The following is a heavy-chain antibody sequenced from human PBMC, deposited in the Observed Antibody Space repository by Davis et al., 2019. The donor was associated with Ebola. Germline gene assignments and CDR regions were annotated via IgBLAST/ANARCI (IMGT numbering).Heavy chain of an antibody. Sequence: GESLKISCAASGFTFSAYYMSWIRQAPGEGLEWVSYIGNDGGSIHYGDSVEGRFTISRDNAKNSLYLQMNSLRAEDTAVYYCARGVLQEQLIWNDVFDIWGQGTMVTVSS. J-gene: IGHJ3*02. V-gene: IGHV3-11*04. CDR2: IGNDGGSI. D-gene: IGHD2-2*01. CDR3: ARGVLQEQLIWNDVFDI. CDR1: GFTFSAYY.